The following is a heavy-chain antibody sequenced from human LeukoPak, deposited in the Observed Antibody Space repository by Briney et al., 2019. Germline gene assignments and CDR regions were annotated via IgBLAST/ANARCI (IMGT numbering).Heavy chain of an antibody. D-gene: IGHD2-2*01. CDR1: GFTFTTYE. J-gene: IGHJ4*02. CDR2: ISGSGGAI. Sequence: GGSLRLSCATSGFTFTTYEMNWVRQAPGKGLEWVSHISGSGGAIYYADSVKGRFTISRDNAKNSLYLQMSSLRVEDTAVYYCARRHCSSTSCTLDYWGQGTLVTVSS. CDR3: ARRHCSSTSCTLDY. V-gene: IGHV3-48*03.